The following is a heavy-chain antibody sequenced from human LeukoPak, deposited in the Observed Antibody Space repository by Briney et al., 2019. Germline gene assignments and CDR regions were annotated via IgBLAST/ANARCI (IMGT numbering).Heavy chain of an antibody. V-gene: IGHV3-48*01. D-gene: IGHD1-14*01. CDR2: VDSSSGTI. CDR1: GFTFSDYS. Sequence: PGGSLRLFRAASGFTFSDYSMNWVRQAPGKGLEWISYVDSSSGTIYYADSVKGRFTISRDNAKNSLYLQMNSLRAEDTAVYYCARDPPRRYDYWGQGTLVTVSS. CDR3: ARDPPRRYDY. J-gene: IGHJ4*02.